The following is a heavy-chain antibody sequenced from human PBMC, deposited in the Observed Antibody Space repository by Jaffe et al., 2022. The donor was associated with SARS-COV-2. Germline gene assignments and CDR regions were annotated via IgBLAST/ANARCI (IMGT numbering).Heavy chain of an antibody. V-gene: IGHV3-23*01. Sequence: EVQLLESGGGLVQPGGSLRLSCAASGITFRTYAMSWVRQAPGKGLEWVSGISGSGGSTYYADSVKGRFTISRDNSENTLYLEINSLRAEDTAVYFCAKTSAVGPLGFDYWGQGTLVTVSS. CDR3: AKTSAVGPLGFDY. J-gene: IGHJ4*02. CDR1: GITFRTYA. CDR2: ISGSGGST. D-gene: IGHD6-19*01.